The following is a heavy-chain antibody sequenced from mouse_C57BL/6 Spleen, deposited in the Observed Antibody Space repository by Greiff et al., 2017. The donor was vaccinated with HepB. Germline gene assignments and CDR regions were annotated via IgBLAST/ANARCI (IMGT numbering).Heavy chain of an antibody. CDR3: TRDDYDVGYFDV. CDR2: IRNKANNHAT. CDR1: GFTFSDAW. D-gene: IGHD2-4*01. J-gene: IGHJ1*03. Sequence: EVMLVESGGGLVQPGGSMKLSCAASGFTFSDAWMDWVRQSPEKGLEWVAEIRNKANNHATYYAESVKGRFTISRDDSKSSVYLQMNSLRAEDTGIYYCTRDDYDVGYFDVWGTGTTVTVSS. V-gene: IGHV6-6*01.